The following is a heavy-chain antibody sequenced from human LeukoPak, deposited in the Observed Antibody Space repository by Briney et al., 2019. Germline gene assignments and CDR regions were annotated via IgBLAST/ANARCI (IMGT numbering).Heavy chain of an antibody. CDR2: INHSGST. J-gene: IGHJ5*02. Sequence: PSETLSLTCTVSGYSISSGYYWGWIRQPPGKGLEWIGEINHSGSTNYNPSLKSRVTISVDTSKNQFSLKLSSVTAADTAVYYCARRTMVRGVGGHWFDPWGQGTLVTVSS. CDR1: GYSISSGYY. V-gene: IGHV4-38-2*02. CDR3: ARRTMVRGVGGHWFDP. D-gene: IGHD3-10*01.